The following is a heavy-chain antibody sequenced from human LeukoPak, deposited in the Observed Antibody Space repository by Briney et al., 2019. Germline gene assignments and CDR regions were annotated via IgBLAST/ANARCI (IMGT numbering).Heavy chain of an antibody. CDR3: ARDPLAYCGGDCYPGRNWFDP. CDR1: GYTFTNYY. CDR2: INPSGGST. V-gene: IGHV1-46*01. J-gene: IGHJ5*02. D-gene: IGHD2-21*02. Sequence: ASVKVSCKASGYTFTNYYVHWVRQTPGQGLEWMGVINPSGGSTSYAQMFQGRVTMTRDRSTNTLYMELSSLRSEDTAVYYCARDPLAYCGGDCYPGRNWFDPWGQGALVTVSS.